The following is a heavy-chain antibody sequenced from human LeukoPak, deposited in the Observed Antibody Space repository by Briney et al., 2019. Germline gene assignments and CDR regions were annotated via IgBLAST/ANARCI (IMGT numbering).Heavy chain of an antibody. CDR3: ARDELGYCSGGSCYSARLPDY. D-gene: IGHD2-15*01. CDR2: IIPIFGTA. CDR1: GGTFSSYA. J-gene: IGHJ4*02. V-gene: IGHV1-69*06. Sequence: ASVKVSCKASGGTFSSYAISWVRQAPGQGLEWMGGIIPIFGTANYAQKFQGRVTITADKSTSTAYMELSSLRSEDTAVYCCARDELGYCSGGSCYSARLPDYWGQGTLVTVSS.